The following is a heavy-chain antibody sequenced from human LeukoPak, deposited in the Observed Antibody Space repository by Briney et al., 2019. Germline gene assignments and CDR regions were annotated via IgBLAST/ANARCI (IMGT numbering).Heavy chain of an antibody. CDR2: FDPEDGET. Sequence: GASVKVSCKASGYTFTSYFMHWVRQAPGQGLEWMGGFDPEDGETIYAQKFQGRVTMTEDTSTDTAYMELSSLRSEDTAVYYCATTPRKYSSGPNYWGQGTLVTVSS. V-gene: IGHV1-24*01. J-gene: IGHJ4*02. CDR1: GYTFTSYF. CDR3: ATTPRKYSSGPNY. D-gene: IGHD6-19*01.